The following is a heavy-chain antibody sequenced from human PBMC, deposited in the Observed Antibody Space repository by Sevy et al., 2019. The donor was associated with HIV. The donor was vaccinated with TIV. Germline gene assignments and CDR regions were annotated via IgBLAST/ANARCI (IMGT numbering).Heavy chain of an antibody. CDR1: GFTFSSYW. Sequence: GGSLRLSCAASGFTFSSYWMSWVRQAPGKGLEWVANIKQDGSEKYYVDSVKGRFTISRDNAKNSLYLQMNSLRAEDTGVYYCARDTRGNYDFWSGYHPPLDYWGQGTLVTVSS. V-gene: IGHV3-7*01. CDR3: ARDTRGNYDFWSGYHPPLDY. CDR2: IKQDGSEK. J-gene: IGHJ4*02. D-gene: IGHD3-3*01.